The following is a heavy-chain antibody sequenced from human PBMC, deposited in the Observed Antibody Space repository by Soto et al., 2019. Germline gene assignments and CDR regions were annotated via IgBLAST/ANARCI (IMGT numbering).Heavy chain of an antibody. V-gene: IGHV5-51*01. CDR1: GYNFNIYW. J-gene: IGHJ5*02. CDR3: ARTSTNWFDP. CDR2: IYPGDSNT. D-gene: IGHD4-17*01. Sequence: GESLRISCKGSGYNFNIYWIGWVRQMPGKGLEWMGIIYPGDSNTRYSPSFQGQVTSSVDKSISTAYLQWICLKASDTAMYYCARTSTNWFDPWGLGTLVTVSS.